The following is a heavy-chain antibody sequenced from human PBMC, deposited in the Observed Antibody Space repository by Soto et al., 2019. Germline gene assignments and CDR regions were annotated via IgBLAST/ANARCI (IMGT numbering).Heavy chain of an antibody. Sequence: QVQLVQSGAEVRKPGASVRVSCKASGYTLTGYYMHWVRQAPGHGLEWMGRINPSDGSTGYTQKLQDRLTLTRDTSTSTVYMELSILKSEDTAVYYCARESSGYYWVHWGQGTLVTVS. V-gene: IGHV1-46*04. CDR3: ARESSGYYWVH. J-gene: IGHJ4*02. CDR2: INPSDGST. D-gene: IGHD3-22*01. CDR1: GYTLTGYY.